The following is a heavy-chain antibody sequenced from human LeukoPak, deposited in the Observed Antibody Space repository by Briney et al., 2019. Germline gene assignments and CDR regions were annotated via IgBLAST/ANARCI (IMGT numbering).Heavy chain of an antibody. CDR1: GYSFTTYW. CDR2: IYPGDSDT. CDR3: ARSHSYGYFFDY. J-gene: IGHJ4*02. V-gene: IGHV5-51*01. Sequence: GESLKISCKGSGYSFTTYWIAWVRQMPGKGLEWVGIIYPGDSDTRYSPSFQGQVTISADKSISTAYLQWSSLKASDTALYYCARSHSYGYFFDYWGQGTLVTVSS. D-gene: IGHD5-18*01.